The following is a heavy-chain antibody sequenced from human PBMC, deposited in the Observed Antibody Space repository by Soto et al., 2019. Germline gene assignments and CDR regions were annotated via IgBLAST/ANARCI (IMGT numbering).Heavy chain of an antibody. CDR3: ARVLHYVSGSYSPYGMDV. D-gene: IGHD3-10*01. Sequence: QVQLVQSGAEVKKPGSSVKVSCKTSGVSFNNNGIGWVRQAPGHGLEWMGGVSPPFRTSNYARKFQGRISITAGASTGTVNLELSSLTSEDTAQYYCARVLHYVSGSYSPYGMDVWGQGTTVTVTS. CDR2: VSPPFRTS. V-gene: IGHV1-69*01. J-gene: IGHJ6*02. CDR1: GVSFNNNG.